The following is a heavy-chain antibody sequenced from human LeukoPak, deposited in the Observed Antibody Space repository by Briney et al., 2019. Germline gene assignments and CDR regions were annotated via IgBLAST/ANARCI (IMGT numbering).Heavy chain of an antibody. V-gene: IGHV4-34*01. J-gene: IGHJ6*03. CDR3: ARVRRTAGHYYYYYMDV. CDR2: INHSGGT. D-gene: IGHD6-13*01. Sequence: SETLSLTCAVYGGSFSGYYWSWIRQPPGKGLEWIGEINHSGGTNYNPSLKSRVTISVDTSKNQFSLKLSSVTAADTAVYYCARVRRTAGHYYYYYMDVWGKGTTVTVSS. CDR1: GGSFSGYY.